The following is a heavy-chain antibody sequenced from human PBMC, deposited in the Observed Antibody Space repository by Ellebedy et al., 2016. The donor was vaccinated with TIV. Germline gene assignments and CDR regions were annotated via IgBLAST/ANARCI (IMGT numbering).Heavy chain of an antibody. J-gene: IGHJ1*01. D-gene: IGHD4-17*01. V-gene: IGHV3-33*08. CDR3: ARDRDDYGDYGYFQH. CDR1: GFTFSSYG. CDR2: IWYDGSNK. Sequence: GGSLRLSCAASGFTFSSYGMHWVRQAPGKGLEWVAVIWYDGSNKYYADSVKGRFTISRDNSKNTLYLQMNSLRAEDTAVYYCARDRDDYGDYGYFQHWGQGTLVTVSS.